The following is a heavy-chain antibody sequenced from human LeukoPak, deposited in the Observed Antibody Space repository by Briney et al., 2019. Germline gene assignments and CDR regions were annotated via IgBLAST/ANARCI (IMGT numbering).Heavy chain of an antibody. J-gene: IGHJ6*02. CDR2: MNPNSGNT. Sequence: ASVKVSCKASGGTLSSFIISWVRQATGQGLEWMGWMNPNSGNTGYAQKFQGRVTMTRNTSISTAYMELSSLRSEDTAVYYCARGPVATIGGYYYGMDVWGQGTTVTVSS. CDR1: GGTLSSFI. V-gene: IGHV1-8*02. CDR3: ARGPVATIGGYYYGMDV. D-gene: IGHD5-12*01.